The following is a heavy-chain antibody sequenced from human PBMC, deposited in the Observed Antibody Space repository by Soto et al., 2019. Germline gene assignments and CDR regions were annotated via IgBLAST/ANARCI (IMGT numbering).Heavy chain of an antibody. CDR1: GFTFSSNS. J-gene: IGHJ5*02. D-gene: IGHD3-3*01. CDR2: ISSSSTI. CDR3: ARVIWSGHLTSDL. Sequence: EVQVVESGGGLVQPGGSLRLSCAASGFTFSSNSMNWVRQAPGKGLERISYISSSSTIYADSVKGRFTISRDNAKNSLYLQMNSLRDEDTAVYYCARVIWSGHLTSDLWGQGTLVTVSS. V-gene: IGHV3-48*02.